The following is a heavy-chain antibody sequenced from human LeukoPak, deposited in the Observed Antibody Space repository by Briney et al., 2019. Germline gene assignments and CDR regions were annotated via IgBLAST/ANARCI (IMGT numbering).Heavy chain of an antibody. CDR1: GYTFTSYG. CDR3: ARDLFCCQEYAFDI. Sequence: GASVKVSCKASGYTFTSYGISWVRQAPGQGLEWMGWISAYNGNTNYAQKLQGRVTMTTDTSTSTAYMELRSLRSDDTAVYYCARDLFCCQEYAFDIWGQGTMVTVSS. V-gene: IGHV1-18*01. CDR2: ISAYNGNT. J-gene: IGHJ3*02. D-gene: IGHD3-3*01.